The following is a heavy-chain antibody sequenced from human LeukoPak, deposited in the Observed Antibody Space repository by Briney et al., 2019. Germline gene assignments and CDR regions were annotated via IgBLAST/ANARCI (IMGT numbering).Heavy chain of an antibody. Sequence: GASVKVSCKASGGTFSSYAINWVRQAPGQGLEWMGGITPIFGTANYAQKFQGRVTITTDESTSTAYMELSSLRSEDAAVYYCARVGPSSIFGVVHDAFDIWGQGTMVTVSS. CDR2: ITPIFGTA. J-gene: IGHJ3*02. D-gene: IGHD3-3*01. V-gene: IGHV1-69*05. CDR1: GGTFSSYA. CDR3: ARVGPSSIFGVVHDAFDI.